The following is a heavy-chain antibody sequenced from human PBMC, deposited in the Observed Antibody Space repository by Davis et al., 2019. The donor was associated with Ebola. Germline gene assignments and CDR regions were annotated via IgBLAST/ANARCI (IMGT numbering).Heavy chain of an antibody. CDR2: IWYDGGNK. Sequence: GESLKISCAASGFTFSSYGMHWVRQAPGKGLEWVAVIWYDGGNKYYADSVKGRFTISRDNSKNTLYLQMNSLRAEDTAVYYCAKMAYCGGDCYSPAYYYYYGMDVWGQGTTVTVSS. CDR3: AKMAYCGGDCYSPAYYYYYGMDV. V-gene: IGHV3-30*02. CDR1: GFTFSSYG. J-gene: IGHJ6*02. D-gene: IGHD2-21*02.